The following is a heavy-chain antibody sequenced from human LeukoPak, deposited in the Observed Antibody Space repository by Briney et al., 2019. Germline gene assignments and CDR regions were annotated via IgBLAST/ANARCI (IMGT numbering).Heavy chain of an antibody. V-gene: IGHV3-23*01. D-gene: IGHD1-26*01. J-gene: IGHJ4*02. CDR3: TRLNSGSYRGFMNY. CDR1: GFTLSSYA. CDR2: ISGSGGDT. Sequence: GGSLRLSCAASGFTLSSYAMSWVRQAPGKGLECVSSISGSGGDTYYADSVKGRFTVSRDSSKNTLYLLMNSLRAEDTAVYYCTRLNSGSYRGFMNYWGQGTLVTVSS.